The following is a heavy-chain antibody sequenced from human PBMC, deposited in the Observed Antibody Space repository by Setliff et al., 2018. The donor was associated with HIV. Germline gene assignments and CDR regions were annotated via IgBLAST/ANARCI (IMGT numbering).Heavy chain of an antibody. CDR1: GYTFTSYY. Sequence: GASVKVSCKASGYTFTSYYLHWVRQAPGQGLEWMGMINPSGGSASYAQKFQGRVTMSRDTSTSTVYMELSSLRSEATAVYYCARDYFDSSAYHYGFGAFDIWGQGTMVTVSS. CDR3: ARDYFDSSAYHYGFGAFDI. J-gene: IGHJ3*02. D-gene: IGHD3-22*01. V-gene: IGHV1-46*01. CDR2: INPSGGSA.